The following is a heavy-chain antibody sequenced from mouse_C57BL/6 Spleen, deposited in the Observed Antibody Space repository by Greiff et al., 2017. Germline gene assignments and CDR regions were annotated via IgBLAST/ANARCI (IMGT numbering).Heavy chain of an antibody. D-gene: IGHD5-5*01. CDR2: INPGSGGT. J-gene: IGHJ3*01. V-gene: IGHV1-54*01. CDR1: GYAFTNYL. Sequence: QVQLQQSGAELVRPGTSVKVSCKASGYAFTNYLIEWVKQRPGQGLEWIGVINPGSGGTNYNEKFKGKATLTADKSSSTAYMQLSSLTSEDSAVYFWARSGDYHGFAYWGQGTLVTVSA. CDR3: ARSGDYHGFAY.